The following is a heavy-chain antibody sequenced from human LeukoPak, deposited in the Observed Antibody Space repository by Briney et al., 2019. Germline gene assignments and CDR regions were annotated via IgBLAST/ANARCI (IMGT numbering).Heavy chain of an antibody. V-gene: IGHV3-48*03. CDR1: GFTLSSYE. D-gene: IGHD5-24*01. J-gene: IGHJ3*02. Sequence: PAGSLRLSCEANGFTLSSYEINWVGQVSSNCLDSVSYISSSGSTIYYADSVKGRFTISRDNAKNSLYLQMNSLRAEDTAVYYCARLMATTDHDAFDIWGQGTMVTVSS. CDR3: ARLMATTDHDAFDI. CDR2: ISSSGSTI.